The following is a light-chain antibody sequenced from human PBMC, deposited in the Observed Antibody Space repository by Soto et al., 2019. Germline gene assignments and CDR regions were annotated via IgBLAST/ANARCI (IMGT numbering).Light chain of an antibody. Sequence: EIVMTQSPATLSVSPGERVTLSCRASQSVSDNLAWYQQKPGQAPRLLIYGASTRATTTPARFSGSGSGTEFTLTISSLQYEDFAVYFCQHSNNWQYTFGQGTKLDIK. CDR2: GAS. CDR3: QHSNNWQYT. V-gene: IGKV3-15*01. CDR1: QSVSDN. J-gene: IGKJ2*01.